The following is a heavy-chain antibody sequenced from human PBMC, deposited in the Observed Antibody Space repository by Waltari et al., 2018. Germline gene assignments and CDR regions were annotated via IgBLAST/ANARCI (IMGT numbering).Heavy chain of an antibody. CDR3: VRGSTGIIFDD. Sequence: EVQLVESGGGVVGPGGSLRLSCAVFGFTFHDHGMTWVRPVPWRGREWVSGIKWNCGRTRYTESGKGRFTISRDNAKNSLYLQMNSLRAEDTALYYCVRGSTGIIFDDWGQGTLVTVSS. CDR1: GFTFHDHG. D-gene: IGHD1-1*01. V-gene: IGHV3-20*04. CDR2: IKWNCGRT. J-gene: IGHJ4*02.